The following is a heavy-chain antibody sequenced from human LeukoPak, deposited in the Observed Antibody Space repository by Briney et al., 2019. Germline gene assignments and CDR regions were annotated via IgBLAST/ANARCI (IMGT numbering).Heavy chain of an antibody. J-gene: IGHJ4*02. V-gene: IGHV3-30*18. CDR1: GFSFISYG. CDR2: ISDDGRNK. Sequence: PGGSLRLSCAASGFSFISYGMHWVRQAPGKGLEWVGVISDDGRNKKYADSVKGRFTISRGNSKDTLYLQMNSLRDEDTAVYYCAKRPSDYGDYVTCFDYWGQGTLVTVSS. CDR3: AKRPSDYGDYVTCFDY. D-gene: IGHD4-17*01.